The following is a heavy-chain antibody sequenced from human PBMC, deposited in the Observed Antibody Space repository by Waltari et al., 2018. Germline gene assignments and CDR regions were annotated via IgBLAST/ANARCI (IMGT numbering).Heavy chain of an antibody. CDR2: IYTSGST. CDR3: AITDYYDSSGYYTFDY. CDR1: GGSISSYY. J-gene: IGHJ4*02. D-gene: IGHD3-22*01. V-gene: IGHV4-4*07. Sequence: QVQLQESGPGLVKPSETLSLTCTVSGGSISSYYWRWIRQPAGKGLAWIGRIYTSGSTNYNPSLKSRVTMSVDTSKNQFSLKLSSVTAADTAVYYCAITDYYDSSGYYTFDYWGQGTLVTVSS.